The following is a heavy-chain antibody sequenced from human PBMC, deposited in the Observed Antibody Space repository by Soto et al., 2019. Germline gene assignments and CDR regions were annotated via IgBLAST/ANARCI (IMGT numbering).Heavy chain of an antibody. D-gene: IGHD6-13*01. CDR2: IIPIFGTA. CDR1: GGTFSSYA. Sequence: PSASVKVSCKASGGTFSSYAISWVRQAPGQGLEWMGGIIPIFGTANYAQKFQGRVTITADESTSTAYMELSSLRSEDTAVYYCARREHNIAAAGNRWFDPWGQGTLVTVSS. V-gene: IGHV1-69*13. J-gene: IGHJ5*02. CDR3: ARREHNIAAAGNRWFDP.